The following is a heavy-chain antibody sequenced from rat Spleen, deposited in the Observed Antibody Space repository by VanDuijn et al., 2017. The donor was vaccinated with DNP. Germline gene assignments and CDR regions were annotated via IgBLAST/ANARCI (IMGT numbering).Heavy chain of an antibody. Sequence: EVLLVESDGGLVQPGRSLKLSCAVSGFTFNDYYMAWVRQAPAKGLEWVATISYNGGTPYYRDPVKGRFTISRDNAQSTLYLQMDSLRSEDTATYYCARHRTIMPYYYSMDAWGQGASVTVSS. CDR2: ISYNGGTP. J-gene: IGHJ4*01. CDR3: ARHRTIMPYYYSMDA. CDR1: GFTFNDYY. V-gene: IGHV5-7*01. D-gene: IGHD1-12*01.